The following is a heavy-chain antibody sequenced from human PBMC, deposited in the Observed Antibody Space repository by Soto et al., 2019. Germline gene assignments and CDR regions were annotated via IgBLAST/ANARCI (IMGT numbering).Heavy chain of an antibody. V-gene: IGHV3-30-3*01. CDR1: EFSFSSYA. CDR2: ISFDGNII. Sequence: AGGSLTLSCAASEFSFSSYAMHWIRQAPGKGLEWVAVISFDGNIIHYADSVKGRFIISRDNSTNTLYLQMHSLSGEDTAVYYCARTFDTITYYFDYWGQGT. D-gene: IGHD3-9*01. CDR3: ARTFDTITYYFDY. J-gene: IGHJ4*02.